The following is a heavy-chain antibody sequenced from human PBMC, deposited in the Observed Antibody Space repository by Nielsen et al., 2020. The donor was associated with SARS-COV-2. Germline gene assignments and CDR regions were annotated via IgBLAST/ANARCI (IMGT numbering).Heavy chain of an antibody. CDR2: IYYSGST. Sequence: SETLSLTCTVSGGSISSYYWSWIRQPPGKGLEWIGYIYYSGSTNYNPSLKSRVTISADTSKNQFSLKLSSVTAADTAVYYCARSPPDYSSGYDFYTKAYYFDYWGQGTLVTVSS. CDR1: GGSISSYY. CDR3: ARSPPDYSSGYDFYTKAYYFDY. V-gene: IGHV4-59*01. J-gene: IGHJ4*02. D-gene: IGHD5-12*01.